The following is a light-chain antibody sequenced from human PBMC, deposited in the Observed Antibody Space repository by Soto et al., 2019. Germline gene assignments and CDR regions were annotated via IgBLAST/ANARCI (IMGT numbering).Light chain of an antibody. Sequence: QSVLTQPPSVSGAPGXRXTISCTGSSSNIGAGYDVHWFQQLPGTAPKLLIYANSNRPSGVPDRFSGSKSGTSASLAITGLQAEDEADYYCQSYDSSLSVLFGGGTQLTVL. J-gene: IGLJ2*01. CDR1: SSNIGAGYD. CDR3: QSYDSSLSVL. V-gene: IGLV1-40*01. CDR2: ANS.